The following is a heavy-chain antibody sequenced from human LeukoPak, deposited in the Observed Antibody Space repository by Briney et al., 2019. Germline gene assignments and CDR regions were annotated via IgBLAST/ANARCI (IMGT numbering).Heavy chain of an antibody. V-gene: IGHV4-39*01. J-gene: IGHJ6*03. Sequence: SETLSLTCTVSGDSISSSSYYWPWVRQPPGKGLEWIGSIYYSGATYYNPSLKSRDTISVDTSKNQFSLKLSSVTAADTAIYYCARLRYSKPIYYYMDVWGKGTTVTVSS. CDR2: IYYSGAT. D-gene: IGHD4-11*01. CDR3: ARLRYSKPIYYYMDV. CDR1: GDSISSSSYY.